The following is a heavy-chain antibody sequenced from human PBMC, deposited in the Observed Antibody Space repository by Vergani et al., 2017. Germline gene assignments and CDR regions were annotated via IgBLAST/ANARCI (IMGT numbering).Heavy chain of an antibody. V-gene: IGHV3-30*18. CDR1: GFTFSSYG. J-gene: IGHJ4*02. Sequence: QVQLVESGGGVVQPGRSLRLSCAASGFTFSSYGMHWVRQAPGKGLEWVAVISYAGSKKYYADSVKGRFTISRDNSKNTLYLQMNSLRAEDTAVYDCAKDRGQWRREGFDYWGQGTLVTVSS. D-gene: IGHD6-19*01. CDR3: AKDRGQWRREGFDY. CDR2: ISYAGSKK.